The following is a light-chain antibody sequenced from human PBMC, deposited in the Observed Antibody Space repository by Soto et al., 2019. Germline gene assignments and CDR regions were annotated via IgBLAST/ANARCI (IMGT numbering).Light chain of an antibody. CDR3: QQVNSYPLT. V-gene: IGKV1-9*01. J-gene: IGKJ5*01. CDR1: QGISSF. CDR2: GAS. Sequence: DIQLTQSPSFLSASVGDRVTITCRASQGISSFLAWYQQTPGKAPKLLIYGASTLQSGVPSRFSGSGSGTEFTLTISSLQPEDFATYYCQQVNSYPLTFGQGTRL.